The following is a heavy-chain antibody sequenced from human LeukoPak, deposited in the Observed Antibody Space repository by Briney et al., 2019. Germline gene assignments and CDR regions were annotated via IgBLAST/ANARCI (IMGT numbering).Heavy chain of an antibody. CDR2: ISAYNGST. Sequence: ASVKVSCKASGYTFTSYGISWVRQAPGQGLEWMGWISAYNGSTNYAQKLQGRVTMTTDISTSTAYMELRSLRSDDTAVYYCARIPSCKSSGGSCYVQVHWFDPWGQGTLVTVSS. D-gene: IGHD2-15*01. CDR1: GYTFTSYG. J-gene: IGHJ5*02. CDR3: ARIPSCKSSGGSCYVQVHWFDP. V-gene: IGHV1-18*01.